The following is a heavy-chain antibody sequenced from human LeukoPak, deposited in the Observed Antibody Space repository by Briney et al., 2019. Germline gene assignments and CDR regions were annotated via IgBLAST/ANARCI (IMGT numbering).Heavy chain of an antibody. CDR2: IDPSDSYT. Sequence: GEALQISCKGSGYSFTSYWISWVRQMPGKGLGWMGRIDPSDSYTNYSPSFQGHVTISADKSISTAYLQWSSLKASDTAMYYCARHSTAYYDILTGYYYFDYWGQGTLVTVSS. CDR1: GYSFTSYW. D-gene: IGHD3-9*01. J-gene: IGHJ4*02. V-gene: IGHV5-10-1*01. CDR3: ARHSTAYYDILTGYYYFDY.